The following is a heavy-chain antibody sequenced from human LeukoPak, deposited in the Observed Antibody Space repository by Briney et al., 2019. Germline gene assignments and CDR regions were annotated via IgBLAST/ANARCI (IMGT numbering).Heavy chain of an antibody. Sequence: PGGSLRLSCAASGFTFSSYEMNWVRQAPGNGLEWVSYISSSGSTIYYADSVKGRFTISRHNAKNSLYLQMNSLRAEDTAVYYCAELGITMIGGVWGKGTTVTISS. CDR3: AELGITMIGGV. J-gene: IGHJ6*04. CDR1: GFTFSSYE. CDR2: ISSSGSTI. V-gene: IGHV3-48*03. D-gene: IGHD3-10*02.